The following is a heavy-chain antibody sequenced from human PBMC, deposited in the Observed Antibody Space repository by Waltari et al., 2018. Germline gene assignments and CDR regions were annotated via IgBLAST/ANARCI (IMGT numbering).Heavy chain of an antibody. CDR2: IYYSGST. Sequence: QVQLQESGPGLVQPSETLSLNCTVSGGSFRRHSWSWIRQPPGKGLEWIGYIYYSGSTNYNPSLKSRVTLSINTSKNQFSLKLTSVTAADTAVYYCASLGRYTWNYYAFDVWGQGTKVTVSS. J-gene: IGHJ3*01. CDR3: ASLGRYTWNYYAFDV. D-gene: IGHD1-7*01. V-gene: IGHV4-59*11. CDR1: GGSFRRHS.